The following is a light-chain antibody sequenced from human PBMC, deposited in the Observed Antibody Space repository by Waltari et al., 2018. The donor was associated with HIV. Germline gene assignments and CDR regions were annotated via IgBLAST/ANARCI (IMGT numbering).Light chain of an antibody. CDR1: SGHITYA. CDR2: INSDGSH. CDR3: QSWGAGGV. J-gene: IGLJ3*02. V-gene: IGLV4-69*01. Sequence: VLTQSPSASASLGDSVKLTCTLDSGHITYAIAWHQHRPEKGPRFLMKINSDGSHYKGDDIPDRFSGSSSGAERFLIISRVQSDDEADYYCQSWGAGGVFGGGTKLTVV.